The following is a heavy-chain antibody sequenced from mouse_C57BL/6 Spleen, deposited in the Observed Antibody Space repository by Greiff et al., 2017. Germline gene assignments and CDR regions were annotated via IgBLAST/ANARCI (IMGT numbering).Heavy chain of an antibody. J-gene: IGHJ4*01. CDR1: GFTFSDYG. D-gene: IGHD2-1*01. Sequence: EVQRVESGGGLVKPGGSLKLSCAASGFTFSDYGMHWVRQAPEKGLEWVAYISSGSSTIYYADTVKGRITISRDNAKNTLFLQMTSLRSEDTAMYYCARDLLWYAMDYWGQGTSVTVSS. CDR3: ARDLLWYAMDY. V-gene: IGHV5-17*01. CDR2: ISSGSSTI.